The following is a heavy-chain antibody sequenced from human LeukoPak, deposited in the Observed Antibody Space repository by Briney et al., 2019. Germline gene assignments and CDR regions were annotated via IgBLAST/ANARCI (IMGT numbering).Heavy chain of an antibody. D-gene: IGHD6-13*01. Sequence: PGGSLRLSCAASGFTFSSYSMNWVRQAPGKGLEWVSSISSSSSYIYYADSVKGRFTISRDNAKDSLYLQMNSLRAEDTAVYYCAGAHSQQLNDAFDIWGQGTMVTVSS. CDR2: ISSSSSYI. CDR3: AGAHSQQLNDAFDI. V-gene: IGHV3-21*01. J-gene: IGHJ3*02. CDR1: GFTFSSYS.